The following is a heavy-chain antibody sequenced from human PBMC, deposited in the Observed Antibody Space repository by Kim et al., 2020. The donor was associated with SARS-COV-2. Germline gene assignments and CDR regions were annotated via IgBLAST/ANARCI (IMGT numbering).Heavy chain of an antibody. J-gene: IGHJ6*02. V-gene: IGHV3-33*01. CDR2: IWYDGSNK. CDR1: GFTFSSYG. CDR3: ARVSGSGSYYNLRYYYGMDV. Sequence: GGSLRLSCAASGFTFSSYGMHWVRQAPGKGLEWVAVIWYDGSNKYYADSVKGRFTISRDNSKNTLYLQMNSLRAEDTAVYYCARVSGSGSYYNLRYYYGMDVWGQGTTVTVSS. D-gene: IGHD3-10*01.